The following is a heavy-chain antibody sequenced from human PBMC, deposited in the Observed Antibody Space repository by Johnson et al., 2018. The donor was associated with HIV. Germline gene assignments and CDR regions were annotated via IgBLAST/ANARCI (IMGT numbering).Heavy chain of an antibody. CDR3: ARDFKDSSSWYGAFDI. Sequence: QVQLVESGGGVVQPGRSLRLSCAASGFTFSSYAMHWVRQAPGKGLEWVAVISYDGSNKYYADSVKGRFTISRDNSKNTLYLQMNSLGAEDTAVYYCARDFKDSSSWYGAFDIWGQGTMVTVSS. D-gene: IGHD6-13*01. V-gene: IGHV3-30-3*01. CDR2: ISYDGSNK. J-gene: IGHJ3*02. CDR1: GFTFSSYA.